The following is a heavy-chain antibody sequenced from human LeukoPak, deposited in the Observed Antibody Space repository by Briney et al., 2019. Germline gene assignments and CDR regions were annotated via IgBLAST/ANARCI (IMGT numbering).Heavy chain of an antibody. Sequence: ASVKVSCKASGYTFSTYGITWVRPAPGQGLEWMGWISAYNGNTNYAQKLQGRVTMTADTSTSTAYMELRSLRSDDTAIYYCALVVAAEPTDYWGQGTLVTVSS. V-gene: IGHV1-18*01. CDR1: GYTFSTYG. D-gene: IGHD2-15*01. J-gene: IGHJ4*02. CDR2: ISAYNGNT. CDR3: ALVVAAEPTDY.